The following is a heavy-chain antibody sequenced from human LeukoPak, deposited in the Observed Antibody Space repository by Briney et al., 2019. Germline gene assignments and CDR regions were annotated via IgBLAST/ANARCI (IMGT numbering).Heavy chain of an antibody. CDR2: IYSGGTT. CDR1: GFTVSSNY. V-gene: IGHV3-53*01. Sequence: PGRSLRLSCAASGFTVSSNYMSWVRQAPGKGLEWVSVIYSGGTTYYADSVKGRFTISRDNPKNTLYLQMNSLRAEDTAVYYCAGGRNQGGYPFDSWGQGTLVTVSS. D-gene: IGHD1-26*01. CDR3: AGGRNQGGYPFDS. J-gene: IGHJ4*02.